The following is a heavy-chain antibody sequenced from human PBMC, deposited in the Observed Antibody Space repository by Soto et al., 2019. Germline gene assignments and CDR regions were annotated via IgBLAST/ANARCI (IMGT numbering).Heavy chain of an antibody. CDR1: GYTFTGYY. Sequence: ASVKVSCKASGYTFTGYYMHWVRQAPGQGLEWMGWINPNSGGTNYAQKFQGWVTMTRDTSISTAYMELSRLRSDDTAVYYGARETPLCSGGSCYYYYYGMDVWGQGTTVTVSS. J-gene: IGHJ6*02. CDR3: ARETPLCSGGSCYYYYYGMDV. CDR2: INPNSGGT. V-gene: IGHV1-2*04. D-gene: IGHD2-15*01.